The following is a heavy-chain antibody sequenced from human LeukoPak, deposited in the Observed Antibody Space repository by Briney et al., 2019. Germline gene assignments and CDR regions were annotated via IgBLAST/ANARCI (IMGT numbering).Heavy chain of an antibody. CDR1: GFTFSSYA. Sequence: GGSLRLSCAASGFTFSSYAMHWVRQAPGKGLEWVSSISSSSSYIYYADSVKGRFTISRDNAKNSLYLQMNSLRAEDTAVYYCARDWGYGDLYFDYWGQGTLVTVSS. V-gene: IGHV3-21*01. J-gene: IGHJ4*02. D-gene: IGHD4-17*01. CDR3: ARDWGYGDLYFDY. CDR2: ISSSSSYI.